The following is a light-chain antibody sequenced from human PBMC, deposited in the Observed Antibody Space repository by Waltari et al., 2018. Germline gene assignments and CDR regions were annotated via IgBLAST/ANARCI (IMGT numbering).Light chain of an antibody. CDR3: QQYGDSSPSVT. CDR2: GAS. Sequence: EIVLTQSTGTLSLSPGERATLSCRASQSVSSSSLDWYQQKPGQAPRLLVFGASIRATGIPDRFSGSGSLTDFTLTNDRLEPEDCALYYCQQYGDSSPSVTFGGGTNMLIK. J-gene: IGKJ4*01. V-gene: IGKV3-20*01. CDR1: QSVSSSS.